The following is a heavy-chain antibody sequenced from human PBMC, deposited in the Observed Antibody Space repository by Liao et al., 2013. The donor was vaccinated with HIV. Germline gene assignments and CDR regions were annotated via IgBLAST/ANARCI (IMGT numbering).Heavy chain of an antibody. V-gene: IGHV4-4*07. D-gene: IGHD3-16*01. CDR2: IYKTGST. CDR1: GGSISSYY. Sequence: QVQLLESGPGLVKPSETLSLTCSVSGGSISSYYWNWIRRPAGKGLEWIGRIYKTGSTNYNPSLESRVTMSVDTSKNQFSLNLRSVTAADTGVYYCARERGYDYLWGNFRPFEQWGQGTLVTVSS. J-gene: IGHJ4*02. CDR3: ARERGYDYLWGNFRPFEQ.